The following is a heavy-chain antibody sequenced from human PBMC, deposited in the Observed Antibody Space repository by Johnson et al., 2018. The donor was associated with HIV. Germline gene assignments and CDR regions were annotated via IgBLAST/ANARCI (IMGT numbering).Heavy chain of an antibody. V-gene: IGHV3-20*04. CDR2: INWNGGTK. Sequence: VQLVESGGGVVRPGGSLRLSCAASGFTFDDYGMRWVRQAPGKGLEWVSDINWNGGTKGYADSVKGRFTISRDNGMNSLYLQMNSRRAEDTAVYYCAKSGYSGSYDRMGAFDIWGQGTMVTVSS. CDR1: GFTFDDYG. CDR3: AKSGYSGSYDRMGAFDI. J-gene: IGHJ3*02. D-gene: IGHD1-26*01.